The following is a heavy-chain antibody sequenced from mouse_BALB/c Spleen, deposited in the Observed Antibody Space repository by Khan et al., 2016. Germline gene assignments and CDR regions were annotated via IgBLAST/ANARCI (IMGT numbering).Heavy chain of an antibody. V-gene: IGHV1-7*01. Sequence: QVQLQQPGAELAKPGASVKMSCKASGYTFTSYWMHWVKQRPGQGLEWIGYINPSTGYTEYNQKFKDKATLTADKSSSTAYMQLSSLTSEDSAVYYCARWADYGNYLFAYWGQGTLVTVAA. CDR1: GYTFTSYW. J-gene: IGHJ3*01. CDR3: ARWADYGNYLFAY. CDR2: INPSTGYT. D-gene: IGHD2-1*01.